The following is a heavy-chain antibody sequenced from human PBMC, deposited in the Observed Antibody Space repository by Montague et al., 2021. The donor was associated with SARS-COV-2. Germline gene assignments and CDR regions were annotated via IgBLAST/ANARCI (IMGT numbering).Heavy chain of an antibody. Sequence: SETLSLTCTVSGGSIDSSSYHWDWLRQSPGKGLEWIGSIYYSGSTSYYNPSLKSRVTISADTSKNQFSLKLTSVTAADTAVYYCARAIVDVTMIIVVMTGVEHYFDFWGQGTLVTVSS. V-gene: IGHV4-39*01. CDR2: IYYSGSTS. D-gene: IGHD3-22*01. CDR3: ARAIVDVTMIIVVMTGVEHYFDF. J-gene: IGHJ4*02. CDR1: GGSIDSSSYH.